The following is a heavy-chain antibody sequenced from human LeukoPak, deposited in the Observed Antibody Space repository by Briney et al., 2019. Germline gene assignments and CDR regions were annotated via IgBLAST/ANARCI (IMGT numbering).Heavy chain of an antibody. CDR3: ARHYSSSWYSEDAFDI. V-gene: IGHV1-69*13. CDR1: GGTFSSYA. CDR2: IIPIFGTA. Sequence: GASVKVSCKASGGTFSSYAISWVRQAPGQGLEWMGGIIPIFGTANYAQKFQGRVTITADESTSTAYMELSSLRSEDTAVYYCARHYSSSWYSEDAFDIWGQGTMVTVSS. D-gene: IGHD6-13*01. J-gene: IGHJ3*02.